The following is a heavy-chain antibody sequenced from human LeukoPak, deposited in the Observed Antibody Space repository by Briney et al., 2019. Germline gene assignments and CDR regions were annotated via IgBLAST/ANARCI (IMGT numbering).Heavy chain of an antibody. CDR3: ARDGGIAVAGSIDY. Sequence: GGSLRLSCAASGFTFSSYAMHWVRHTPGKGLEWVAVVSKDGSNKFYANSVKGRFTISRDNSKNALFLQMNSLRPEDTAMYYCARDGGIAVAGSIDYWGQETLVIVSS. V-gene: IGHV3-30-3*01. CDR2: VSKDGSNK. J-gene: IGHJ4*02. D-gene: IGHD6-19*01. CDR1: GFTFSSYA.